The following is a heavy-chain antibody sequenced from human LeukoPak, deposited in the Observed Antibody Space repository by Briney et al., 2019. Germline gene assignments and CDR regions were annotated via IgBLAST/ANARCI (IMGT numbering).Heavy chain of an antibody. V-gene: IGHV6-1*01. D-gene: IGHD3-10*01. CDR2: TYYRSKWYN. Sequence: SQTLSLTCAISGDSVSGNSATWNWIRQSPSRGLEWLGRTYYRSKWYNDYAVSVKSRITINPDTSKNQFSLTLSSVTAADTAVYYCARGHYGSGTGTYSHWGQGTLVTVSS. CDR1: GDSVSGNSAT. J-gene: IGHJ4*02. CDR3: ARGHYGSGTGTYSH.